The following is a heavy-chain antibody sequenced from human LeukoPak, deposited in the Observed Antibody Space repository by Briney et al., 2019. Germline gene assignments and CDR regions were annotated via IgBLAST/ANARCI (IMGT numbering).Heavy chain of an antibody. CDR3: ARRGEVRGYSYGPYYYYGMDV. V-gene: IGHV5-51*01. CDR1: GYSFTSYW. J-gene: IGHJ6*02. Sequence: GESLKISCKGSGYSFTSYWIGWVRQMPGKGLEWMGIIYPGDSDTRYSPSFQGQVTISADKSISTAYLQWSSLKASDTAMYYCARRGEVRGYSYGPYYYYGMDVWGQGTTVTVSS. CDR2: IYPGDSDT. D-gene: IGHD5-18*01.